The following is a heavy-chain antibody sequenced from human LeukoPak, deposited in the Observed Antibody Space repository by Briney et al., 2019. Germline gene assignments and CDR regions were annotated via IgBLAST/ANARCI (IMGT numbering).Heavy chain of an antibody. J-gene: IGHJ4*02. CDR1: GFTFSSYA. CDR3: ARDPGITMIVWAFDY. V-gene: IGHV3-64*01. D-gene: IGHD3-22*01. Sequence: QPGGSLRLSCAASGFTFSSYAMSWVRQAPGKGLEWVSAISSNGGSTYYANSVKGRFTISRDNSKNTLYLQMGSLRAEDMAVYYCARDPGITMIVWAFDYWGQGTLVTVSS. CDR2: ISSNGGST.